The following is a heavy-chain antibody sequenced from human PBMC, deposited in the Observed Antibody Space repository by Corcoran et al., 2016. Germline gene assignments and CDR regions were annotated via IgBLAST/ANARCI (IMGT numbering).Heavy chain of an antibody. CDR2: ISAYNGNT. Sequence: QVQLVQSGAEVKKPGASVKFSCKASGYTFTSYGISWVRQAPGQGLEWMGWISAYNGNTNYAQKLQGRVTMTTDTSTSTAYMELRSLRSDDPAVYYCAASRRGDSSGYYGYWGQGTLVTVSS. J-gene: IGHJ4*02. CDR3: AASRRGDSSGYYGY. V-gene: IGHV1-18*01. D-gene: IGHD3-22*01. CDR1: GYTFTSYG.